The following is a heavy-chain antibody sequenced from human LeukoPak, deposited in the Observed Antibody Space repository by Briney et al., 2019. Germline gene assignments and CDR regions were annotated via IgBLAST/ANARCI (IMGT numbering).Heavy chain of an antibody. Sequence: GGSLRLSCAASGFTCSDHWMSWVRQAPGKGLEWVANIRQDGSSIFYADSVKGRFTISRDNGKNSVFLQMDNLTPDDTAVYYCARAVDLADYWGQGTLVTVSS. CDR2: IRQDGSSI. J-gene: IGHJ4*02. CDR1: GFTCSDHW. V-gene: IGHV3-7*01. CDR3: ARAVDLADY.